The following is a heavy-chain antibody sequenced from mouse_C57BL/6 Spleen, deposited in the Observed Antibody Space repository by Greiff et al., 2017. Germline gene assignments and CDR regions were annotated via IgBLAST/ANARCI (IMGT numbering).Heavy chain of an antibody. J-gene: IGHJ1*03. V-gene: IGHV1-64*01. CDR3: ARPYGNWYFDV. D-gene: IGHD1-1*02. CDR1: GYTFTSYW. Sequence: QVQLQQPGAELVKPGASVKLSCKASGYTFTSYWMHWVKQRPGQGLAWIGMIHPNSGSPNYNEKFKSKATLTVEQSYSTAYMQLSSLPSEDAAVEYWARPYGNWYFDVWGTGTTVTVSS. CDR2: IHPNSGSP.